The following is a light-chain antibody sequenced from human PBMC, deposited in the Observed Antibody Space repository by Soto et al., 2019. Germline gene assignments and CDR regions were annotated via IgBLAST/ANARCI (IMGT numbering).Light chain of an antibody. V-gene: IGLV1-40*01. CDR2: GDS. J-gene: IGLJ2*01. CDR1: SSNIGAGYG. Sequence: QSVLTQRPSVSGAPGQRVTISFTGSSSNIGAGYGVHWYIQLPGTAPKLLVYGDSNRPSGVPDRFSGSKSDTSASLAITGLQAEDEADYYCQSYDSSLSGVIFGGGTKVTDL. CDR3: QSYDSSLSGVI.